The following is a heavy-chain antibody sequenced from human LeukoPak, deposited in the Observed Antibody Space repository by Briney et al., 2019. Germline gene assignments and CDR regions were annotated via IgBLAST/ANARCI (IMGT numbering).Heavy chain of an antibody. CDR1: GFTLSSYA. D-gene: IGHD3-16*01. V-gene: IGHV3-7*01. CDR3: SRDWGRHPVD. J-gene: IGHJ4*02. Sequence: GGSLRLSCAASGFTLSSYAMHWARQAPGKGLEWVASIKEDGSEKYYVDSVKGRFTISRDNAKNSLYLQMNSLRAEDTAVYYCSRDWGRHPVDWGPRTLVTVSS. CDR2: IKEDGSEK.